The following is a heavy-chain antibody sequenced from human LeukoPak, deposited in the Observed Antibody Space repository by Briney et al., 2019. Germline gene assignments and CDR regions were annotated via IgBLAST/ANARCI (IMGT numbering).Heavy chain of an antibody. J-gene: IGHJ4*02. Sequence: PGGSLRLSGAVSGITLSNYGMSWVRQAPGKGPEWVAGISDSGGSTKYADSVKGRFTISRDNPKNTLYLQMNSLNGEDPAVYFCAKRGVVIRVILVGFHKEAYYFESWGQGALVTVSS. CDR2: ISDSGGST. D-gene: IGHD3-22*01. CDR1: GITLSNYG. CDR3: AKRGVVIRVILVGFHKEAYYFES. V-gene: IGHV3-23*01.